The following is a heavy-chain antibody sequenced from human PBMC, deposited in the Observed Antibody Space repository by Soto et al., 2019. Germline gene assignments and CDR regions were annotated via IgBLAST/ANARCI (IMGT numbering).Heavy chain of an antibody. Sequence: QMQLLESGGGVVQPGKALRLCCAASGFAFNSHSMHWVRQAPGKGLEWLALMTSDGSSKFYADSVKGRCTISRDNSKNTLYLEMNSLRSEDTAVYYCARDRVITYTRYELDLWVQGTLVTVSS. V-gene: IGHV3-30-3*01. CDR2: MTSDGSSK. D-gene: IGHD3-16*02. CDR1: GFAFNSHS. J-gene: IGHJ5*02. CDR3: ARDRVITYTRYELDL.